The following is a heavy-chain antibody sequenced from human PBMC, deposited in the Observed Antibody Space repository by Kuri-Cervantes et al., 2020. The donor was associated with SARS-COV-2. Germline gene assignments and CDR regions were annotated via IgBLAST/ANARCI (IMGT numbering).Heavy chain of an antibody. V-gene: IGHV4-34*01. Sequence: SETLSLTCAVYGGSFSGYYWSWIRQPPGKGLEWIGEINHSGSTNYNPSLKSRVTISVDTSKNHFSLKLSSVTAADTAVYYCARESGETVSSWESWFDPWCQGTVVTVSS. D-gene: IGHD6-13*01. CDR2: INHSGST. J-gene: IGHJ5*02. CDR1: GGSFSGYY. CDR3: ARESGETVSSWESWFDP.